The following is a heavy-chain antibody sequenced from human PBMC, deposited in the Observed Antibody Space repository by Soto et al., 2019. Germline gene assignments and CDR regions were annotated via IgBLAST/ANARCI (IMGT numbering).Heavy chain of an antibody. D-gene: IGHD2-2*02. Sequence: RGSLRLSCVGSGFTFSTYSINWVRQAPGKGLEWVSSISSRSDIYYADSVKGRFTISRDNAKNSVSLQMNSLRAEDTAVYYCAREYTAWPLAYGLDVWGQGTTVTVYS. J-gene: IGHJ6*02. CDR3: AREYTAWPLAYGLDV. CDR2: ISSRSDI. CDR1: GFTFSTYS. V-gene: IGHV3-21*01.